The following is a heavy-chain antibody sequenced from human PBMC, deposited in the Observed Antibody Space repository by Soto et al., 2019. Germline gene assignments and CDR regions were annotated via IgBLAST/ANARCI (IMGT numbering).Heavy chain of an antibody. V-gene: IGHV3-48*02. CDR1: GFTLSSYS. CDR3: ARQYCSGGSCTYDY. Sequence: HPGGSLRLSCAASGFTLSSYSMNWVRQAPGKGLEWVSYISRSSSTIYYADSVKGRFTISRDNAKNSLYLQMNSLRDEDTAVYSCARQYCSGGSCTYDYWGQGTLVTVSS. J-gene: IGHJ4*02. D-gene: IGHD2-15*01. CDR2: ISRSSSTI.